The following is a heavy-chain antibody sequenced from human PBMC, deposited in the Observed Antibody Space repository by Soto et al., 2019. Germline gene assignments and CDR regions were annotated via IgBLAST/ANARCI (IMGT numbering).Heavy chain of an antibody. V-gene: IGHV1-69*02. CDR3: VEAHGVFRDC. J-gene: IGHJ4*02. CDR1: GDNFNSFI. Sequence: QVQLAQSGPEVKKPGSSVKVACKASGDNFNSFIVNWVRQAPGQGLEWLGRILPSINKTNYGQIFQGRVSISADPSTSTVYLQLSGLKSSDTVMYYCVEAHGVFRDCWGQGTLVSVSS. CDR2: ILPSINKT.